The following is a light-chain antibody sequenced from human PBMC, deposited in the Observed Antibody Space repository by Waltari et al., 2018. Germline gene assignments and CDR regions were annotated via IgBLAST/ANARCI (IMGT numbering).Light chain of an antibody. Sequence: QSALTQPASVSGSPGQSITISCTGTNSDIGRYNYVSWYQHHPGKAPKLMIFDVNNRPSGVSDRFSGSKSGNTASLTISGLQAEDEADYYCSSYTTTSTLLVVFGGGTKLTVL. V-gene: IGLV2-14*03. CDR1: NSDIGRYNY. CDR3: SSYTTTSTLLVV. J-gene: IGLJ2*01. CDR2: DVN.